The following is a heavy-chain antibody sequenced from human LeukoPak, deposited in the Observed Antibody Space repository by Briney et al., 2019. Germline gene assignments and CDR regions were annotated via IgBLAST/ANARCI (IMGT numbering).Heavy chain of an antibody. J-gene: IGHJ4*02. CDR2: ISSSGSTI. CDR3: ARDKTRGLGYSYSKSGNYFDY. D-gene: IGHD5-18*01. Sequence: PGGSLRLSCAASGFTFSSYEMNWVRQAPAKGLEWVSYISSSGSTIYCADSVKGRFTISRDNDKNSLYLQMNSLRAEDTAVYSCARDKTRGLGYSYSKSGNYFDYWGQGTLVTVSS. V-gene: IGHV3-48*03. CDR1: GFTFSSYE.